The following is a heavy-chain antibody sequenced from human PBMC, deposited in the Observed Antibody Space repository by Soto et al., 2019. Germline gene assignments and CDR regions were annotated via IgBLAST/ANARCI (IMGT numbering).Heavy chain of an antibody. J-gene: IGHJ6*03. Sequence: GGSLRLSCAASGFTFSSYSMNWVRQAPGKGLEWVSSISSSSSYIYYADSVKGRFTISRDNAKNSLYLQMNSLRAEDTAVYYRAGDHNNWNYYYYMDVWGKGTTVTVSS. CDR1: GFTFSSYS. CDR3: AGDHNNWNYYYYMDV. V-gene: IGHV3-21*04. D-gene: IGHD1-20*01. CDR2: ISSSSSYI.